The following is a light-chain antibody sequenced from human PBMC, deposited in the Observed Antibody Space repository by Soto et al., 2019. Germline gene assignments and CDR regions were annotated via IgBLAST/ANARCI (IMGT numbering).Light chain of an antibody. CDR3: AAWDDSLSGRV. Sequence: QSALTQPASVSGSPGQSITISCAGTSNDIGGYNYVSWYQQHPGTAPKLLIYSNNQRPSGVPDRFSGSKSGTSASLAISGLRSEDEADYYCAAWDDSLSGRVFGGGTKLTVL. V-gene: IGLV1-47*02. J-gene: IGLJ3*02. CDR2: SNN. CDR1: SNDIGGYNY.